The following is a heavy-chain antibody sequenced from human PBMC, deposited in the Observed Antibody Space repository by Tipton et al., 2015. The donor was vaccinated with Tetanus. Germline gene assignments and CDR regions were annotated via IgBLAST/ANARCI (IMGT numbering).Heavy chain of an antibody. CDR3: ARHQSGYFTPFDY. J-gene: IGHJ4*02. D-gene: IGHD3-3*01. CDR2: IYDSGST. Sequence: TLSLTCAVSGDSVSSSSNNWWSWVRQAPGKGLEWMGEIYDSGSTNDTPSLKSRVTISLHTAKNKVSLGLTSVTAADTGVYYCARHQSGYFTPFDYWGQGNLVTVSS. CDR1: GDSVSSSSNNW. V-gene: IGHV4-4*02.